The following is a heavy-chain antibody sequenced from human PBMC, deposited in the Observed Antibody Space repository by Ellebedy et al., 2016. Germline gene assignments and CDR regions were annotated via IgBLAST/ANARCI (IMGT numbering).Heavy chain of an antibody. CDR2: ISYDESYK. V-gene: IGHV3-30-3*01. D-gene: IGHD1-26*01. J-gene: IGHJ3*02. CDR3: LAEVGSRAFHI. Sequence: GESLKISCAASGFTFRSHAMHWVRQSPGKGLEWVAIISYDESYKDHADSVKGRFTISRDNSKNTLYLQMNSLREEETAINYCLAEVGSRAFHIWGQGTMVTVSS. CDR1: GFTFRSHA.